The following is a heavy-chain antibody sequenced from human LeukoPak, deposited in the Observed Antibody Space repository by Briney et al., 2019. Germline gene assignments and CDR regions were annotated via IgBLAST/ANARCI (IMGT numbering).Heavy chain of an antibody. Sequence: PGGSLRLSCAASGFIFSSYAMSWVRQAPGKGLEWVSAISSSGGIPYYADSVKGRFTISRDNSKNTVYLQMNSLRAEDTAIYYCAKKINYEGYNWFDPRGQGTLVTVSS. CDR1: GFIFSSYA. J-gene: IGHJ5*02. CDR2: ISSSGGIP. D-gene: IGHD1-7*01. V-gene: IGHV3-23*01. CDR3: AKKINYEGYNWFDP.